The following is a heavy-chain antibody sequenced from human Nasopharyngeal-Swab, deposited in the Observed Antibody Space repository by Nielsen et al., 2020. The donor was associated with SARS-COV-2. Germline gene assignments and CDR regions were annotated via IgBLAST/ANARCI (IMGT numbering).Heavy chain of an antibody. D-gene: IGHD6-13*01. CDR2: IYYSGST. J-gene: IGHJ6*02. V-gene: IGHV4-39*07. CDR1: GGSISSSSYY. Sequence: SETLSLTCTVSGGSISSSSYYWGWIRQPPGKGLEWIGSIYYSGSTYYNPSLKSRVTISVDTSKNQFSLTLSSVTAADTAVYYCARGGSSWYIDYYGMDVWGQGTTVTVSS. CDR3: ARGGSSWYIDYYGMDV.